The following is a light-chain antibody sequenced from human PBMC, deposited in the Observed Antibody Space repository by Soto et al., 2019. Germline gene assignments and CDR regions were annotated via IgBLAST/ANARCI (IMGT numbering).Light chain of an antibody. J-gene: IGKJ1*01. CDR2: GAS. V-gene: IGKV3-15*01. Sequence: EIVMTQSPATLSVSPGERATLYCRASQSISSNLAWYQQRPGQPPRLIIYGASTRATGIPARFSGSGSGTEFTLTISSLQSEDFAVYYCQQSSNWPRTFGQGTKVDIK. CDR3: QQSSNWPRT. CDR1: QSISSN.